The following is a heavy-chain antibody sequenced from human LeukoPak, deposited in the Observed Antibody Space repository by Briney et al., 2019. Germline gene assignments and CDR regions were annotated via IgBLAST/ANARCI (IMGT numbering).Heavy chain of an antibody. Sequence: ASVKVSCKVSGYTLTELSMHWVRQAPGKGLEWMGGFDPEDGETIYAQKFQGRVTMTRNTSISTAYMELSSLRSEDTAVYYCARVRPHLYGMDVWGQGTTVTVSS. CDR1: GYTLTELS. CDR2: FDPEDGET. J-gene: IGHJ6*02. CDR3: ARVRPHLYGMDV. D-gene: IGHD1-1*01. V-gene: IGHV1-24*01.